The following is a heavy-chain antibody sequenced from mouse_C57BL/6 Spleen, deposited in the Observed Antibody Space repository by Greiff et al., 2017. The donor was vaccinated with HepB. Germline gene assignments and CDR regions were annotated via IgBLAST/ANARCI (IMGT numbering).Heavy chain of an antibody. J-gene: IGHJ4*01. CDR2: IDPSDSYT. Sequence: QVRLQQPGAELVKPGASVKLSCKASGYTFTSYWMQWVKQRPGQGLEWIGEIDPSDSYTNYNQKFKGKATLTVDTSSSTAYMQLSSLTSEDSAVYYCARWGGYSNPYYYAMDYWGQGTSVTVSS. CDR1: GYTFTSYW. D-gene: IGHD2-5*01. CDR3: ARWGGYSNPYYYAMDY. V-gene: IGHV1-50*01.